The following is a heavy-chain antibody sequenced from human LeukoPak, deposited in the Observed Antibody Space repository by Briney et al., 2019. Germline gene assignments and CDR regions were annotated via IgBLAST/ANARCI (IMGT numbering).Heavy chain of an antibody. V-gene: IGHV3-23*01. CDR2: ISGSGGST. Sequence: GGTLRLSCAASGFTFSSYGMSWVRQAPGKGLEWVSAISGSGGSTYYADSVKGRFTISRDNAKNSLYLQMNSLRAEDTAVYYCAKDGVITVVRGVMQGYFDYWGQGTLVTVSS. J-gene: IGHJ4*02. CDR3: AKDGVITVVRGVMQGYFDY. CDR1: GFTFSSYG. D-gene: IGHD3-10*01.